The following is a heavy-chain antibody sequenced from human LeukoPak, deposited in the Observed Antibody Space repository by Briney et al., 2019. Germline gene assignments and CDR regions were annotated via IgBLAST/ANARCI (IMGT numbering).Heavy chain of an antibody. CDR1: GGSFSGYY. D-gene: IGHD5-18*01. CDR3: ARAEYSYGFDY. J-gene: IGHJ4*02. Sequence: SETLSLTCAVYGGSFSGYYWSWIRQPPGKGLEWIGEINHSGSTNYNPSLKSRVTISVDTSKYQFSLKLSSVTAADTAVYYCARAEYSYGFDYWGQGTLVTVSS. CDR2: INHSGST. V-gene: IGHV4-34*01.